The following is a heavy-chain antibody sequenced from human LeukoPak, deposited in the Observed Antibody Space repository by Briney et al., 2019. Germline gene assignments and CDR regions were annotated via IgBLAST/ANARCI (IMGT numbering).Heavy chain of an antibody. V-gene: IGHV3-66*01. CDR3: AREGGIAVAADVSHFDY. D-gene: IGHD6-19*01. J-gene: IGHJ4*02. Sequence: GGSLRLSCAASGFTVSSNYMSWVRQAPGKGLEWVSVIYSGGSTYYADSVKGRFTISRDNSKNTLYLQMNSLRAEDTAVYYCAREGGIAVAADVSHFDYWGQGTLVTVSS. CDR2: IYSGGST. CDR1: GFTVSSNY.